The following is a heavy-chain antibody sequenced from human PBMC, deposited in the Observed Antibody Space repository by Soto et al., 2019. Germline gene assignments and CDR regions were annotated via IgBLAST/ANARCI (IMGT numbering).Heavy chain of an antibody. V-gene: IGHV4-59*12. CDR2: IYYSGST. D-gene: IGHD3-22*01. Sequence: PSETLSLTCTVSGGSISSYYWSWIRQPPGKGLEWIGYIYYSGSTNYNPSLKSRVTISVDTSKNQFSLKLSSVTAADTAVYYCARGSYYYDSSGYYPWSFQHWGQGTLVTVSS. CDR3: ARGSYYYDSSGYYPWSFQH. J-gene: IGHJ1*01. CDR1: GGSISSYY.